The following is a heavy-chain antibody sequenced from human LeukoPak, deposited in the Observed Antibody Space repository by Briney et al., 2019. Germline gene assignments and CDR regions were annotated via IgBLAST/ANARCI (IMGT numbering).Heavy chain of an antibody. J-gene: IGHJ4*02. CDR3: ATRGSDFWSGFDY. V-gene: IGHV1-24*01. Sequence: ASAKVSCKLSGNTLRELPIQWVRQAGGKGLEWMAGFDPENAEIVYAQKFQGRVTMPEDTSTNTAYMELTSLTSDDTALYYCATRGSDFWSGFDYWGQGTQVTVSS. CDR1: GNTLRELP. CDR2: FDPENAEI. D-gene: IGHD3-3*01.